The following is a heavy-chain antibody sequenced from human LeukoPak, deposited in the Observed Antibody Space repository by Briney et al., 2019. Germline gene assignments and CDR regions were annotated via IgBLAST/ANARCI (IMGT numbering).Heavy chain of an antibody. V-gene: IGHV6-1*01. D-gene: IGHD3-22*01. Sequence: SQTLSLTCAISGDSVSSNSAAWNWIRQSPSRGLEWLGRTYYRSKWYNDYAVSVKSRITINPDTSKNQFSLQLNSVTPEDTAVYYCAREEEGYYDSSGPGSLDYWGQGTLVTVSS. J-gene: IGHJ4*02. CDR2: TYYRSKWYN. CDR3: AREEEGYYDSSGPGSLDY. CDR1: GDSVSSNSAA.